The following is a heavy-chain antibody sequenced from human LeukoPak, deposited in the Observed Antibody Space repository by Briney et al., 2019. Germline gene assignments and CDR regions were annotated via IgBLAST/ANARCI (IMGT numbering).Heavy chain of an antibody. CDR1: GGSFSGYY. V-gene: IGHV4-34*01. CDR2: INHSGST. CDR3: ARQIAAVRV. D-gene: IGHD6-13*01. Sequence: SETLSLTCAVYGGSFSGYYWSWIRQPPGKGLEWIGEINHSGSTNYNPSLKSRVTISVDTSKNQFSLKLSSVTAADTAVYYCARQIAAVRVWGQGTLVTVSS. J-gene: IGHJ4*02.